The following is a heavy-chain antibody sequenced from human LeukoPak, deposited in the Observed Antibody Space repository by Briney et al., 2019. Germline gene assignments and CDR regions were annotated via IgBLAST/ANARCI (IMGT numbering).Heavy chain of an antibody. D-gene: IGHD6-13*01. J-gene: IGHJ4*02. V-gene: IGHV3-11*01. CDR2: ISSSGSTI. CDR3: ASSLSSMGFDC. CDR1: GFTFSDYY. Sequence: GGSLRLSCAASGFTFSDYYMSWIRQAPGKGLEGVSYISSSGSTIYYADSVKGRFTISRDNAKNSLYLQMNSLRAEDTAVYYCASSLSSMGFDCWGQGTLVTVSS.